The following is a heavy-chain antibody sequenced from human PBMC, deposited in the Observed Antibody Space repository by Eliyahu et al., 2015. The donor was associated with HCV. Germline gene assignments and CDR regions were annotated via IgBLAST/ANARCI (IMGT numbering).Heavy chain of an antibody. D-gene: IGHD6-19*01. Sequence: QVQLQESGPGLXKPSETLSXXCPVPGGPXTPYSWRWVRPPPGKGPGWVGYIHYSGSTNYNPSLKSRVTMSVDTSKNQFSLNLTSVTAADTATYYCASGGGGIAVTGTGGWFDPWGQGTLVTVSS. V-gene: IGHV4-59*01. CDR3: ASGGGGIAVTGTGGWFDP. CDR1: GGPXTPYS. CDR2: IHYSGST. J-gene: IGHJ5*02.